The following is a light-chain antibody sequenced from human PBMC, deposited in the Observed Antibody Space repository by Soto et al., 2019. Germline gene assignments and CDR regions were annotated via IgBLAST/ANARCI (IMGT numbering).Light chain of an antibody. CDR1: SSDIGRYNY. CDR3: TSYTSVTTWV. Sequence: QSVLTQPASVSGSPGQSITISCTGTSSDIGRYNYVSWYQQHPGKAPKLMIYGVSNRPSGISNRFSASKSGNTASLTISGLQPEDEADYYCTSYTSVTTWVFGGGTRSPS. V-gene: IGLV2-14*01. J-gene: IGLJ3*02. CDR2: GVS.